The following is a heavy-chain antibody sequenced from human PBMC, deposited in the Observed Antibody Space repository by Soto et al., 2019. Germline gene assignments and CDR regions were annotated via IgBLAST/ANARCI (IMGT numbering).Heavy chain of an antibody. CDR2: FIPIFRTL. D-gene: IGHD3-22*01. Sequence: QVQLIQSEAEVKKPGSSVRVSCTASGGIFGSHGFSWVRQAPGQRLEWVGGFIPIFRTLTYTEKFQARVRIAPAESTNTVYLDLSSLTSEDTAVYYCVRDRRIYYSDPHDEFVASDYEVWGQGTMVSVSS. V-gene: IGHV1-69*01. CDR1: GGIFGSHG. J-gene: IGHJ3*01. CDR3: VRDRRIYYSDPHDEFVASDYEV.